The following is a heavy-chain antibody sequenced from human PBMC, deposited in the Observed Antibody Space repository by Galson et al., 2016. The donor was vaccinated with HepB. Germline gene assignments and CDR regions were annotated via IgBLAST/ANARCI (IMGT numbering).Heavy chain of an antibody. CDR2: ITTYSGDT. CDR3: AIGYGAETPGYAFDI. J-gene: IGHJ3*02. D-gene: IGHD5-12*01. CDR1: GYSFTSHS. V-gene: IGHV1-18*01. Sequence: SVKVSCKASGYSFTSHSISWVRQAPGQGLEWMGYITTYSGDTYYAPTLQGRFTMTPDTSTRTAYMELRRLTSDDTAVYYCAIGYGAETPGYAFDIWGRGTVVTVSS.